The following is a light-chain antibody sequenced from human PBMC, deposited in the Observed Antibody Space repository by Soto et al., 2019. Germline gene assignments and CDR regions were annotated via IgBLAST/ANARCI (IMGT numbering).Light chain of an antibody. CDR2: AAS. CDR3: QQYGYSPIT. J-gene: IGKJ5*01. V-gene: IGKV3-20*01. CDR1: QSLSSSH. Sequence: EIVLTQSPGTLSLSPGEIATLSCRSSQSLSSSHLAWYQHKPGPAPRLLIYAASSRATGSPDRFSGGGSGTDFTLTISRLEPEAFAVYYCQQYGYSPITFGQGTRLEI.